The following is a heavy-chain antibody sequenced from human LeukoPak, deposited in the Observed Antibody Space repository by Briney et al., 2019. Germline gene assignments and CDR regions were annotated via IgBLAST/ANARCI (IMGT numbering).Heavy chain of an antibody. D-gene: IGHD6-6*01. CDR3: ARDRGGSSSHIDY. Sequence: PSETLSLTYTVSGGSISTYYWSWIRQPPGKGLEWIGYIYYGGSTKYNPSLSSRVTISVETSKNQFSLKLSFVTAADTAVYYCARDRGGSSSHIDYWGQGTLVTVSS. V-gene: IGHV4-59*01. J-gene: IGHJ4*02. CDR2: IYYGGST. CDR1: GGSISTYY.